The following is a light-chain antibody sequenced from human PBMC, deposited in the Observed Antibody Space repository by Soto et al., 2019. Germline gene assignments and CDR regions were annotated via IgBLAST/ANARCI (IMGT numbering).Light chain of an antibody. V-gene: IGKV3-20*01. J-gene: IGKJ2*01. Sequence: EVVLTQSPGTLSLSPGESATLSCRASQSVSNNYFAWYQQKPGQAPRLLIFGSSDRATGIPDRFSGSGSGTDFTLTISRLEPEDFAVYYSQQYGSSPLYTFGQGTKLEIK. CDR2: GSS. CDR3: QQYGSSPLYT. CDR1: QSVSNNY.